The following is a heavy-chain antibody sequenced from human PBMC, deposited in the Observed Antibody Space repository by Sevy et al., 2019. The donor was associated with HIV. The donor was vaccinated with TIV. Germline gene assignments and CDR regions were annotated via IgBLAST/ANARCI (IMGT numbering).Heavy chain of an antibody. CDR3: AREYYGFWSGYFNYYGMDV. CDR2: VSSSGSTI. V-gene: IGHV3-48*03. Sequence: GGSLRLSCAASGFTFSSYEMNWVRLAPGKGLEWVSYVSSSGSTIDYADSVKGPFTISRDNAKNALYLIMNSLRAEDTAVYYCAREYYGFWSGYFNYYGMDVWGQGTTVTVSS. D-gene: IGHD3-3*01. CDR1: GFTFSSYE. J-gene: IGHJ6*02.